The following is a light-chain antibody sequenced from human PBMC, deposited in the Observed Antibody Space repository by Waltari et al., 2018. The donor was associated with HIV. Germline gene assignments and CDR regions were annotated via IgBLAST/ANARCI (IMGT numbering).Light chain of an antibody. Sequence: QSALTQPPSASGSPGQSVTISCTGTSSDVGAYNYVSWYQQHPGKAPKLMIYEVNKRPSGVPDRSSGSKSGNTASLSVSGLQAEDEADYYCSSYAGSNTVVFGGGTKLTVL. CDR1: SSDVGAYNY. V-gene: IGLV2-8*01. CDR3: SSYAGSNTVV. CDR2: EVN. J-gene: IGLJ2*01.